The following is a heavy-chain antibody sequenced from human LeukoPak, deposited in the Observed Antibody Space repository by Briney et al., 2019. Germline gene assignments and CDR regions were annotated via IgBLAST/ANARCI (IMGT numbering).Heavy chain of an antibody. CDR2: ISGYNGDT. Sequence: ASVNVSCKTSGYTFSIYGINWVRQAPGQGLEWIGWISGYNGDTNYAQKLQGRVAMTTDTSTSTAYMELRSLRSDDTAVYYCARGGSKYTYGRELDYWGQGTLVTVSS. J-gene: IGHJ4*02. CDR1: GYTFSIYG. V-gene: IGHV1-18*01. D-gene: IGHD5-18*01. CDR3: ARGGSKYTYGRELDY.